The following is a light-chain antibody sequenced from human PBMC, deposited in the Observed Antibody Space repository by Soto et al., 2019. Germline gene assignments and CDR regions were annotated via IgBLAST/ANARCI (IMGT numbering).Light chain of an antibody. CDR2: LGS. CDR3: MQAPPTLT. Sequence: DIVMTQSPLSLPVTPGEPASISCRSSQSLLHSNGYNYLDWYLQKPGQSPQLLIYLGSNRASGVPERFSGSGSGTDFTLKISRVEAEDVGVYYCMQAPPTLTFGGGTKVEIK. V-gene: IGKV2-28*01. CDR1: QSLLHSNGYNY. J-gene: IGKJ4*01.